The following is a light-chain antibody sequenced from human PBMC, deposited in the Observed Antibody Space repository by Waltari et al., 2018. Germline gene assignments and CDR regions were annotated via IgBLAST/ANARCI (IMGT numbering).Light chain of an antibody. J-gene: IGKJ2*01. V-gene: IGKV3-15*01. CDR2: GPS. CDR1: QSISTN. CDR3: QQYDKWLRYS. Sequence: IVMTQSPATLSVSPGERATLSCRASQSISTNLALFQENPGQAPRLLIYGPSTGATGSPARFSGSGSGTYFTLVISSLRSEDFAVYYCQQYDKWLRYSFGQGTKLEIK.